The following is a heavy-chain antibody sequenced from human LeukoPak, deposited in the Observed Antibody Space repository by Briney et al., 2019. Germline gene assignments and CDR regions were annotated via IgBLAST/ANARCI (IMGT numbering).Heavy chain of an antibody. J-gene: IGHJ4*02. Sequence: GGSLRLSCAASGFNFSSYWMSWVRQASGKGLEWVANIKQDGSEKYYVDSVKGRFTISRDNAKNSLYLQMNSLRAEDTAVYYCARDRHRDGNNRRVEKTDKWGQGTLVTVSS. D-gene: IGHD5-24*01. V-gene: IGHV3-7*01. CDR3: ARDRHRDGNNRRVEKTDK. CDR1: GFNFSSYW. CDR2: IKQDGSEK.